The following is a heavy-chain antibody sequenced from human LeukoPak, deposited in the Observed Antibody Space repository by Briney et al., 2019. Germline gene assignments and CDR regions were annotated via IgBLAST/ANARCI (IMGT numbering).Heavy chain of an antibody. D-gene: IGHD3-10*01. CDR1: GFTFSSYG. CDR2: ISYDGSNK. CDR3: AKDAFYGSGPGI. V-gene: IGHV3-30*18. Sequence: GRSLSLSCAASGFTFSSYGMHWVRQAPGKGLEWVAVISYDGSNKYYADSVKGRFTISRDNSKNTLYLQMNSLRAEDTAVYYCAKDAFYGSGPGIWGQGTMVTVSS. J-gene: IGHJ3*02.